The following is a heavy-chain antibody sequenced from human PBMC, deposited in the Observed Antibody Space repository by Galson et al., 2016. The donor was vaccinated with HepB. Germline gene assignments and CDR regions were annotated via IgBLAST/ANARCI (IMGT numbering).Heavy chain of an antibody. J-gene: IGHJ4*02. CDR2: ISSSSSTI. Sequence: SLRLSCAASGFTFSTYSMNWVRQAPGKGLEWVSYISSSSSTIYYADSVKGRFTISRDNGKNSLYLQMNSLRDEDTAVYYCAKMRSGYYRAIDFWGQGTLVTVSS. D-gene: IGHD3-3*01. CDR3: AKMRSGYYRAIDF. CDR1: GFTFSTYS. V-gene: IGHV3-48*02.